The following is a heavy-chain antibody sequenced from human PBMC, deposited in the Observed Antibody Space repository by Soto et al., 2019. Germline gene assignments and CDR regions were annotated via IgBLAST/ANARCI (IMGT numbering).Heavy chain of an antibody. J-gene: IGHJ4*02. CDR2: IFHSGYT. CDR3: ARHGRGDCSGGSCYGLDN. CDR1: SGSISSRNW. V-gene: IGHV4-4*02. D-gene: IGHD2-15*01. Sequence: QVQLQESGPGLVKPSGTLSLNCAVSSGSISSRNWWSWVRQPPGKGLEWIGEIFHSGYTSYNPSLKSRVTISVDKSKNQFSLKLSSVTAADTAVYYGARHGRGDCSGGSCYGLDNWGQGTLVTVSS.